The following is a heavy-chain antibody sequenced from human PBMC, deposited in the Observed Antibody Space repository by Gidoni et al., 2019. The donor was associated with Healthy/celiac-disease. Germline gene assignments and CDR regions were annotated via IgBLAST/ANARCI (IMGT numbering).Heavy chain of an antibody. CDR3: ARDAVVVVPAARYYYMDV. V-gene: IGHV4-61*02. CDR2: IYTSGST. Sequence: QVQLQESGPGLVKPSQTLSLTCTVSGGSISRGSYYWSWIRQPAGKGLEWIGRIYTSGSTNYNPSIKSRVTISVETSKNQFSLKLSSVTAADTAVYYCARDAVVVVPAARYYYMDVWGKGTTVTVSS. CDR1: GGSISRGSYY. D-gene: IGHD2-2*01. J-gene: IGHJ6*03.